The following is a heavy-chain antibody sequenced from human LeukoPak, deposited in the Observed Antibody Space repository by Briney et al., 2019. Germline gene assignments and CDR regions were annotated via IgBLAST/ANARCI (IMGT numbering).Heavy chain of an antibody. J-gene: IGHJ4*02. Sequence: ASVKVSCKAFGYTFTSYDINWVRQATGQGLEWVGMINPNGGGTSSAQKFQGRVTMTRDTSTSTVYMDLSSLRSEDTAIYYCARRGGCISTSCNLDYWGQGTLVTVSS. CDR1: GYTFTSYD. CDR3: ARRGGCISTSCNLDY. CDR2: INPNGGGT. D-gene: IGHD2-2*01. V-gene: IGHV1-46*03.